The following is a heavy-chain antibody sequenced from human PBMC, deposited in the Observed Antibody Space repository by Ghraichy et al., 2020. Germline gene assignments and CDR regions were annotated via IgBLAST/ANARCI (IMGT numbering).Heavy chain of an antibody. D-gene: IGHD6-19*01. J-gene: IGHJ3*01. CDR1: GFTFSNYV. CDR2: ISVSGGSA. Sequence: GGSLRLSCAASGFTFSNYVMNWVRQAPGKGLEWVSVISVSGGSAIYAGSVKGRFTVSRDNSKNTLYPQMNSLRDDDTAVYYCAKVRSSGWSSDGFDVWGQGTMVTVSS. V-gene: IGHV3-23*01. CDR3: AKVRSSGWSSDGFDV.